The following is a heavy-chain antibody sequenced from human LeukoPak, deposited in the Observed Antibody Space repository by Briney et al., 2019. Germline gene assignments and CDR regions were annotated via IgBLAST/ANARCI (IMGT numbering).Heavy chain of an antibody. CDR3: ARRARITMVRGVPWAGYYMDV. Sequence: GSLRLSCAASGFTFSTYEMDWVRQAPGKGLEWIGEINHSGSTNYNPSLKSRVTISVDTSKNQFSLKLSSVTAADTAVYYCARRARITMVRGVPWAGYYMDVWGKGTTVTISS. V-gene: IGHV4-34*01. CDR2: INHSGST. D-gene: IGHD3-10*01. J-gene: IGHJ6*03. CDR1: GFTFSTYE.